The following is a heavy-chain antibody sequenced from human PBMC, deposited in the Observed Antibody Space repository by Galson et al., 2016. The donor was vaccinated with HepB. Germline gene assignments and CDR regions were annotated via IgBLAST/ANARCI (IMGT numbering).Heavy chain of an antibody. CDR1: GVTLSDSG. Sequence: SLRLSCAASGVTLSDSGMHWVRQASGQGLEWVGRIRSKTNNYATVYAASVKGRFTIAKDDSKSTVYLQMNGLQSEDTAVYYCTLLDYWGQGALVTVSS. CDR2: IRSKTNNYAT. V-gene: IGHV3-73*01. J-gene: IGHJ4*02. CDR3: TLLDY.